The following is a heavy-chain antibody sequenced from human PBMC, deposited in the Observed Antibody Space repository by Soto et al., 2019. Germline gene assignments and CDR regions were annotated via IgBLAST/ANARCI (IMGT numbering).Heavy chain of an antibody. CDR3: AGTDTGVVAPASPGDFDY. D-gene: IGHD2-15*01. Sequence: QVQLVQSGAEVKKPGASVKVSCNTSGYSFTNYYLHWVRQAPGQGLEWMGLINPSGISTSYAKQYQGRIIITRDTSTSTVYMDLSSLRSADTTVYYCAGTDTGVVAPASPGDFDYWGQGTLVTVSS. CDR1: GYSFTNYY. CDR2: INPSGIST. V-gene: IGHV1-46*01. J-gene: IGHJ4*02.